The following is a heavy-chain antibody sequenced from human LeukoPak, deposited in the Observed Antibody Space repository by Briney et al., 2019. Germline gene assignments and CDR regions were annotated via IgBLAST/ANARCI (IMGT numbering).Heavy chain of an antibody. CDR3: ARIRGYDFLTGYYDY. D-gene: IGHD3-9*01. CDR2: IDWDDDK. Sequence: SESGPTLVNPTQTLTLTCTFSGFSLTSSGMCVGWIRQPPGKALEWLALIDWDDDKYYSTSLKTRLTISKDTSKNQVVLTMTNMDPVDTATYYCARIRGYDFLTGYYDYWGQGTLVTVPS. CDR1: GFSLTSSGMC. V-gene: IGHV2-70*01. J-gene: IGHJ4*02.